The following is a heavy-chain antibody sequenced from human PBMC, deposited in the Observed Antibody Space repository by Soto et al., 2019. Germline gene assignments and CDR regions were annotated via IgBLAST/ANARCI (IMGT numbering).Heavy chain of an antibody. CDR3: ARAGENYGSGTFSPPLRYYFNS. Sequence: QVQLVQSGTEVKKAGDSVKVSCKASGYTFTTHYMHWVRQAPGQGLEWMGIINPSGGRTTYALKFQGRVTLTSATSTNTVCVELTSPRSEDTAIYFCARAGENYGSGTFSPPLRYYFNSWGQGTLVTVSS. CDR2: INPSGGRT. CDR1: GYTFTTHY. D-gene: IGHD3-10*01. V-gene: IGHV1-46*01. J-gene: IGHJ4*02.